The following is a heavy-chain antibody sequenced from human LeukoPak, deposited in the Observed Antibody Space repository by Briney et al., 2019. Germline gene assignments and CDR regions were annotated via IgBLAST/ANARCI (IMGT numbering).Heavy chain of an antibody. V-gene: IGHV3-30*04. J-gene: IGHJ4*02. Sequence: GGSLRLSCAASGFTFSKYSVHWVRQAPGKGLEWVASRSYDGSKKYYADSVKGRFTISRDNAKNTLYLQMNSLRLEDTAVYYCARENLAAAADYWGQGTVVTVSS. CDR3: ARENLAAAADY. CDR2: RSYDGSKK. CDR1: GFTFSKYS. D-gene: IGHD6-25*01.